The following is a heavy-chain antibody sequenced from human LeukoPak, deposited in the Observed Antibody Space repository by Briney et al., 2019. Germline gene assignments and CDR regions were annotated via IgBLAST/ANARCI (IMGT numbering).Heavy chain of an antibody. CDR3: AKVQHADFNMNFDY. CDR1: GFTFSSYV. J-gene: IGHJ4*02. D-gene: IGHD2-21*01. V-gene: IGHV3-23*01. CDR2: ISASGDRT. Sequence: QPGGSLRLSCAASGFTFSSYVMNWLRQAPGEGLEWVSSISASGDRTFYADSVKGRYTISRDNSKNTVYLQMNSLRAGDTAVYYCAKVQHADFNMNFDYWGQGTLVTVSS.